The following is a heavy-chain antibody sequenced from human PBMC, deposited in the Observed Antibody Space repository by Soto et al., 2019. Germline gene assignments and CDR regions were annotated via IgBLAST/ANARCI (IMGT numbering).Heavy chain of an antibody. Sequence: PSETLSLTCAVSGGSISSGGYSWSWIRQPPGKGLEWIGYIYHSGSTYYNPSLKSRVTISVDRSKNQFSLKLSSVTAADTAVYYCAREILTGYYPAGWFDPWGQGTLVTVSS. D-gene: IGHD3-9*01. J-gene: IGHJ5*02. V-gene: IGHV4-30-2*01. CDR2: IYHSGST. CDR1: GGSISSGGYS. CDR3: AREILTGYYPAGWFDP.